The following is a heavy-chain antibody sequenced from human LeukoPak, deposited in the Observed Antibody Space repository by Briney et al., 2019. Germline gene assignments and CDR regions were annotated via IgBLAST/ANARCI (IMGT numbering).Heavy chain of an antibody. V-gene: IGHV4-39*01. CDR2: IYYSGST. J-gene: IGHJ4*02. D-gene: IGHD3-10*01. Sequence: SQTLSLTCTVSGGSISSSSYYWGWIRQPPGKGLEWIGSIYYSGSTYYNPSLKSRVTISVDTSKNQFSLKLSSVTAADTAVYYCARYYGSGSYLFDYWGQGTLVTVSS. CDR1: GGSISSSSYY. CDR3: ARYYGSGSYLFDY.